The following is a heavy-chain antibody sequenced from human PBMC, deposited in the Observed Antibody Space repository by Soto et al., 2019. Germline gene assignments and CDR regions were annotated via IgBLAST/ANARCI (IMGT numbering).Heavy chain of an antibody. CDR3: ARLTQCSGGSCYRGVAFDI. J-gene: IGHJ3*02. Sequence: SETLSLTCTVSGGSISSYYWSWIRQPPGKGLEWIGYIYYSGSTNYNPSLKSRVTISVDTSKNQFSLKLSSVTAADTAVYYCARLTQCSGGSCYRGVAFDIWGQGTMVTVS. V-gene: IGHV4-59*08. CDR2: IYYSGST. D-gene: IGHD2-15*01. CDR1: GGSISSYY.